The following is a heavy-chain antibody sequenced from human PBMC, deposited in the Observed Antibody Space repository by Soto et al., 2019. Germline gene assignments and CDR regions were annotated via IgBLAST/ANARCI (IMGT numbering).Heavy chain of an antibody. CDR2: IYWDDDK. V-gene: IGHV2-5*02. CDR1: GFSLSTSGVG. CDR3: AHLVVAAITYYFDS. J-gene: IGHJ4*02. D-gene: IGHD5-12*01. Sequence: QITLKESGPTLVKPTQTLTLTCTFSGFSLSTSGVGVGWIREPPGKALEWLTFIYWDDDKRNSRFLKSRLTITNDTSTSQVVLTMTNMDPVVTATYYFAHLVVAAITYYFDSWGQGTLVIVSS.